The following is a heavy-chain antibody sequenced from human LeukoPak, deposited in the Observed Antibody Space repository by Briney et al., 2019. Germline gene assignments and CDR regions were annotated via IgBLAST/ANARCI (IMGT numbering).Heavy chain of an antibody. Sequence: GRSLRLSCAASGFPFDDYAMHWVRQAPGKGLEWVSGIRWSTDNVGYADSVRGRFTISRDKAKNSLYLQMNSLRAEDTALYYCVKDFGQTTAAIAYWGQGTLVTVSS. J-gene: IGHJ4*02. D-gene: IGHD2-2*01. CDR3: VKDFGQTTAAIAY. CDR1: GFPFDDYA. V-gene: IGHV3-9*01. CDR2: IRWSTDNV.